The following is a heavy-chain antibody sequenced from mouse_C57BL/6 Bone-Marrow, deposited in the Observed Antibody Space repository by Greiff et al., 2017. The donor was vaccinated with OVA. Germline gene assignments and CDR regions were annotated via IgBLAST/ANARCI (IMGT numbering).Heavy chain of an antibody. D-gene: IGHD1-1*02. CDR1: GYTFTTYP. V-gene: IGHV1-47*01. CDR3: ARRGLWPYYVDY. Sequence: QVQLQQSGAELVKPGASVKMSCKASGYTFTTYPIEWMKQNHGKSLEWIGNFHPYNDDTKYNEKFKGKATLTVEKSSSTVYLELSRLTSDCSAVYDCARRGLWPYYVDYWGKGTTLTDAS. CDR2: FHPYNDDT. J-gene: IGHJ2*01.